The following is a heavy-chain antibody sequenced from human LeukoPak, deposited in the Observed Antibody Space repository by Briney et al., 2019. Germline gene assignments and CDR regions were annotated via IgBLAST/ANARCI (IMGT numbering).Heavy chain of an antibody. J-gene: IGHJ5*02. CDR1: GFTFSSYW. CDR3: ARDRYYGSGSYHTNNWFDP. CDR2: IKQDGSEK. D-gene: IGHD3-10*01. V-gene: IGHV3-7*01. Sequence: PGGSLRLSCAASGFTFSSYWMSWVRQAPGKGLEWVANIKQDGSEKYYVDSVKGRFTISRDNAKNSLYLQMNSLRAEDTAVYYCARDRYYGSGSYHTNNWFDPWGQGTLVTVSS.